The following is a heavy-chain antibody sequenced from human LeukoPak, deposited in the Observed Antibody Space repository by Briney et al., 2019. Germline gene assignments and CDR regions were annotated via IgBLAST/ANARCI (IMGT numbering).Heavy chain of an antibody. Sequence: GGSLRLSCAASGFTFSSYWMSWVRQAPGKGLERVANIKQDGSEKYYVDSVKGRFTISRDNAKNSLYLQMNSLRAEDTAVYYCASFPVLRYFDWLLEDAFDIWGQGTMVTVSS. V-gene: IGHV3-7*01. CDR1: GFTFSSYW. CDR3: ASFPVLRYFDWLLEDAFDI. D-gene: IGHD3-9*01. J-gene: IGHJ3*02. CDR2: IKQDGSEK.